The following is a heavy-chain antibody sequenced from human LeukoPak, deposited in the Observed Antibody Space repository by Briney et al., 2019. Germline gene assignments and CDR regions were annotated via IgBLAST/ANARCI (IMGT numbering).Heavy chain of an antibody. CDR2: IIPIFGTA. CDR3: ASEGSYRVRTYFDY. J-gene: IGHJ4*02. Sequence: SVKVSCKASGGTFSSYAISWVRQAPGQGLEWMGGIIPIFGTANYAQKFQGRVTITADESTSTAYMELSSLRSEDTAVYYCASEGSYRVRTYFDYWGQGTLVTVSS. CDR1: GGTFSSYA. D-gene: IGHD1-26*01. V-gene: IGHV1-69*13.